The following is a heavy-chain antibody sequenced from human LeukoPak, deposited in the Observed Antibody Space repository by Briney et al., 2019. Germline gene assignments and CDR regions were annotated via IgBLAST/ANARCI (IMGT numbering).Heavy chain of an antibody. Sequence: GGSLRLSCAASGFTFDDYVMSWVRQAPGKGLEWVSGINWNGGSTGYADSVKGRFTISRDNAKNTLHLQMNSLRAEDTAVYYCARDMVRGHPAFDYWGQGTLVSVSS. D-gene: IGHD3-10*01. CDR3: ARDMVRGHPAFDY. CDR1: GFTFDDYV. CDR2: INWNGGST. V-gene: IGHV3-20*04. J-gene: IGHJ4*02.